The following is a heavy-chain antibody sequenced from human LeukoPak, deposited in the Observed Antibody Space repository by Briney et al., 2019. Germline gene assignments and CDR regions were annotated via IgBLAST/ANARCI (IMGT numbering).Heavy chain of an antibody. CDR1: GFTFSSYA. D-gene: IGHD6-19*01. Sequence: GGSLRLSCAASGFTFSSYAMSWVRQAPGKGLECVSSISGSGGSTYYADSVKGRFTISRDNSKNTLYLQMNSLRAEDTAVYYCAKDQQWLAFYGMDVWGQGTTVTVSS. V-gene: IGHV3-23*01. CDR2: ISGSGGST. CDR3: AKDQQWLAFYGMDV. J-gene: IGHJ6*02.